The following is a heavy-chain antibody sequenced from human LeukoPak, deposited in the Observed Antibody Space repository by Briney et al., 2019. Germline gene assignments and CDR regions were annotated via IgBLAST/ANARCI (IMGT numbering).Heavy chain of an antibody. J-gene: IGHJ4*02. CDR2: ISSDGSWT. Sequence: PGGSLRLSCAASGRYWMHWVRQAPGKGLVWVSHISSDGSWTSYADSVKGRFTISKDNAKNTVYLQMSNLRVEDTAVYYCVSFYETYWGRGTLVTVSS. V-gene: IGHV3-74*01. CDR1: GRYW. CDR3: VSFYETY. D-gene: IGHD2/OR15-2a*01.